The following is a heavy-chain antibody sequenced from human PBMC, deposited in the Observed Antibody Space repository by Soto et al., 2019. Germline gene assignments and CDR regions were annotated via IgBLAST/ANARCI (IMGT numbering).Heavy chain of an antibody. CDR1: GGSFSGYY. CDR3: ARGRGRAARMDYYYYLDV. CDR2: INHSGST. J-gene: IGHJ6*03. Sequence: SETLSLTCAVYGGSFSGYYWSWIRQPPGKGLEWIGEINHSGSTNYNPSLKSRVTISVDTSKNQFSLKLSSVTAADTAVYYCARGRGRAARMDYYYYLDVWGKATTVTVSS. V-gene: IGHV4-34*01. D-gene: IGHD6-6*01.